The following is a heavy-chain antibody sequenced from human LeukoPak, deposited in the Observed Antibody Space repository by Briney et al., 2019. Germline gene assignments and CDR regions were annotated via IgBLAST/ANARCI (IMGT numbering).Heavy chain of an antibody. CDR3: ARGRVVVAATPRYAFDI. D-gene: IGHD2-15*01. V-gene: IGHV4-31*03. J-gene: IGHJ3*02. CDR2: IYYSGST. Sequence: SETLSLTCTVSGGSISSGGYYWSWIRQHPGKGLEWIGYIYYSGSTYYNPSLKSRVTISVDTSKNQFSLKLSSVTAADTAVYYCARGRVVVAATPRYAFDIRGQGTMVTVSS. CDR1: GGSISSGGYY.